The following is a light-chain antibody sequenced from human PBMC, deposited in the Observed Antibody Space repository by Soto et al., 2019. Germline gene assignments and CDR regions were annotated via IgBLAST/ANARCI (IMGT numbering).Light chain of an antibody. CDR1: QSVSSSY. CDR3: QQYGGSPLT. Sequence: EIVLTQSPGTLSLSPGDRATLSCRASQSVSSSYLAWYQQQPGQAPRLLIHGTSNRATGIPDRFSGSGSGTGFTLTISRLEPEDFAVYYCQQYGGSPLTFGGGTKVEIK. CDR2: GTS. J-gene: IGKJ4*01. V-gene: IGKV3-20*01.